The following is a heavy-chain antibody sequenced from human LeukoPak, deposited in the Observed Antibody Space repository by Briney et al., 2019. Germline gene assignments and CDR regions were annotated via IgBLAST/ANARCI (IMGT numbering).Heavy chain of an antibody. CDR2: ISGSGGST. CDR3: AAHYYGSGSPIPWPRAFDI. J-gene: IGHJ3*02. CDR1: GFTFSSYA. D-gene: IGHD3-10*01. Sequence: QSGGSLRLSCAASGFTFSSYAMSWVRQAPGKGLEWVSAISGSGGSTYYADSVKGRFTISRDNSKNTLYLQMNSLRAEDTAVYYCAAHYYGSGSPIPWPRAFDIWGQGTMVTVSS. V-gene: IGHV3-23*01.